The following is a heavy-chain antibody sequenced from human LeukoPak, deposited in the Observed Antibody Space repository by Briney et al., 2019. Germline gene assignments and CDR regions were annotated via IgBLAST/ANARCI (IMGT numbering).Heavy chain of an antibody. V-gene: IGHV3-30*04. J-gene: IGHJ4*02. CDR3: ASVLDY. CDR2: IAYDGSDK. CDR1: GFTFSSFA. Sequence: GGSLRLSCAASGFTFSSFAMHWVRQAPGKGLEWVAVIAYDGSDKYYADSVRGRFTISRDNSKNTVYLQMNNLKTEDTAVYYCASVLDYWGQGILVTVSS.